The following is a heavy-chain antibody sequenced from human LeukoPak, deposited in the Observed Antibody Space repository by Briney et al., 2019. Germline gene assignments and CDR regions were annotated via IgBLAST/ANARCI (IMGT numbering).Heavy chain of an antibody. CDR3: ARDNPYGSGTDY. CDR1: GGSISSRPYY. D-gene: IGHD3-10*01. CDR2: ISYSGTT. V-gene: IGHV4-39*07. Sequence: PSETLSLTCTVSGGSISSRPYYWGWVRQPPGKGLEWIGAISYSGTTYYSPSLKSRVTISLDTSKNQFSLKLSSVTAADTAVYYCARDNPYGSGTDYWGQGTLVTVSS. J-gene: IGHJ4*02.